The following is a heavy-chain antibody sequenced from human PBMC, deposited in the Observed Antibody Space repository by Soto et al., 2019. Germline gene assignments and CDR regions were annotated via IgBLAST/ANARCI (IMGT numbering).Heavy chain of an antibody. J-gene: IGHJ5*02. CDR1: GGSFSGYY. V-gene: IGHV4-34*01. Sequence: SETLSLTCAVYGGSFSGYYWSWIRQPPGKGLEWIGEINHSGSTNYNPSLKGRVTILVDTSKNQFSLKLSSVTAADTAVYYCAILSGWYAPRWFDPWGQGTLVTVSS. CDR2: INHSGST. D-gene: IGHD6-19*01. CDR3: AILSGWYAPRWFDP.